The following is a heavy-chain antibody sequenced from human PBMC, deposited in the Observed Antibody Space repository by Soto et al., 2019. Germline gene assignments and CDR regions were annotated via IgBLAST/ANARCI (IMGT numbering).Heavy chain of an antibody. J-gene: IGHJ5*02. Sequence: SETLSLTCNMSGDSYSISTYSWSWIRQPPGKALQWIGFIYQSGVTSYNPSLASRVSISLDRSNNQCSLKLKSVTAADTAVYFCAGMPYPSGLRFDPWGPGTLVTVSS. CDR2: IYQSGVT. CDR3: AGMPYPSGLRFDP. V-gene: IGHV4-30-2*01. D-gene: IGHD6-19*01. CDR1: GDSYSISTYS.